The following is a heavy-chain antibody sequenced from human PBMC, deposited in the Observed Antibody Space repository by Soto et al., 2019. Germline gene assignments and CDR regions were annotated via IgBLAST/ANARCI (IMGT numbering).Heavy chain of an antibody. J-gene: IGHJ5*02. Sequence: SETLSLTCNMSGDSYSISTYSWSWIRQPPGKALQWIGFIYQSGVTSYNPSLASRVSISLDRSNNQCSLKLKSVTAADTAVYFCAGMPYPSGLRFDPWGPGTLVTVSS. CDR2: IYQSGVT. CDR3: AGMPYPSGLRFDP. V-gene: IGHV4-30-2*01. D-gene: IGHD6-19*01. CDR1: GDSYSISTYS.